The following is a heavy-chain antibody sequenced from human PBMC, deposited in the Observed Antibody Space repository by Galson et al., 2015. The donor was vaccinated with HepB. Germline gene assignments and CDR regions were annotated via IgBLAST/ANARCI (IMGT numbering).Heavy chain of an antibody. V-gene: IGHV4-4*02. Sequence: SETLSLTCAVSGGSVNSYNWWSWVRQPPGKGLEWVGEIFQSGSTNYNPSLKSRVTILLDKSRNQFFLNLKSVTAADTAIYYCASLGYCSGADRYSTYWSQGTLVTVSS. D-gene: IGHD2-21*02. CDR2: IFQSGST. J-gene: IGHJ4*02. CDR3: ASLGYCSGADRYSTY. CDR1: GGSVNSYNW.